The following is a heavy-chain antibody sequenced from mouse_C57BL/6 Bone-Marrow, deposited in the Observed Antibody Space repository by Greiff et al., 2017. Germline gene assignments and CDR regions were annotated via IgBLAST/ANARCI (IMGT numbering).Heavy chain of an antibody. CDR1: GYSITSGYY. CDR3: ARDLRAGGG. J-gene: IGHJ2*01. V-gene: IGHV3-6*01. CDR2: ISYDGSN. D-gene: IGHD3-1*01. Sequence: EVQLVESGPGLVKPSQSLSFTCSVTGYSITSGYYWNWIRQFPGNKLEWMGYISYDGSNNYNPSLKNRISITRDTSTNQFFLKLESVTTEDTATYYCARDLRAGGGWGQGTTLTASS.